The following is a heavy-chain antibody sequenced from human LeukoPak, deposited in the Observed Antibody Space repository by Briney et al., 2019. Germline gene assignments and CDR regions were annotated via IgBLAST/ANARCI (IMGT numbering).Heavy chain of an antibody. CDR3: ATRYDGWLQFKDRDD. CDR1: GGSISSSSDY. Sequence: SETLSLTCTVSGGSISSSSDYGGWIRQPPGKGLEWIGSIYYSGSTYYNPSLKSRVTISVDTSKNQFSLKLSSVTAADTAVYYCATRYDGWLQFKDRDDWGQGTLVTVSS. CDR2: IYYSGST. J-gene: IGHJ4*02. V-gene: IGHV4-39*01. D-gene: IGHD5-24*01.